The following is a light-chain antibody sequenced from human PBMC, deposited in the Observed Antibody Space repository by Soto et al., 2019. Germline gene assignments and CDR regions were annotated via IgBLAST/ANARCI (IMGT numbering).Light chain of an antibody. V-gene: IGKV3-15*01. Sequence: EIVVTQSPGTLSVSPGERATLLCRASQSVSNNLAWYQQKPGQAPRLLIYDASTRATGIPARFSGSGSGTESTPTIISLQSEDYAVYYCHQYNKWPSFAFGPGTQVDMK. J-gene: IGKJ3*01. CDR1: QSVSNN. CDR3: HQYNKWPSFA. CDR2: DAS.